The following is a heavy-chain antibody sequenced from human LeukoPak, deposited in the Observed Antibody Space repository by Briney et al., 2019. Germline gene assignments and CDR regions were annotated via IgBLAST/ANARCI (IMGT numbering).Heavy chain of an antibody. CDR3: ARLHYDFWGVNYYYYMDV. Sequence: SENLSLTCTVSGGSISSYHWSWIRRPPGKGLEWIGYIYYSGSTNYNPSLKSRVTISVDTSKNQFSLKLSSVTAADTAVYYCARLHYDFWGVNYYYYMDVWGKGTTVTVSS. CDR1: GGSISSYH. J-gene: IGHJ6*03. V-gene: IGHV4-59*01. CDR2: IYYSGST. D-gene: IGHD3-3*01.